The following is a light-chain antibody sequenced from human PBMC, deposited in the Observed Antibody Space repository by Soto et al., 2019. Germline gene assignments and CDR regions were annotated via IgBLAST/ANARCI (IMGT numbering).Light chain of an antibody. V-gene: IGKV3-20*01. CDR2: TAS. Sequence: EIVLTQSPGTLSLSPGEGATLSCRASQSVSRNYLAWYQQKPGQAPRLLLYTASRRATGIPDRFSGSGSGTDFTLTISRLEPEDSAVYYCQQYSRAPITFGQGTRLEIK. J-gene: IGKJ5*01. CDR3: QQYSRAPIT. CDR1: QSVSRNY.